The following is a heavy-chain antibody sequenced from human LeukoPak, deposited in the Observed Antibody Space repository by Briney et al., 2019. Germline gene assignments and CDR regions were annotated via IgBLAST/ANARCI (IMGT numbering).Heavy chain of an antibody. CDR1: GYTFTSYD. V-gene: IGHV1-8*01. CDR3: ARTRKIWRDAFDI. Sequence: ASVKVSCKASGYTFTSYDINWVRQATGQGLEWMGWMNPNSGNTGYAQKFQGRVAMTRNTSISTAYMELSSLRSEDTAVYYCARTRKIWRDAFDIWGQGTMVTVSS. J-gene: IGHJ3*02. D-gene: IGHD3-16*01. CDR2: MNPNSGNT.